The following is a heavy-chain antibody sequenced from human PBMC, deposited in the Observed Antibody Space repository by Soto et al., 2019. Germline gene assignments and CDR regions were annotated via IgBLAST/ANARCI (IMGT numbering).Heavy chain of an antibody. J-gene: IGHJ4*02. D-gene: IGHD5-12*01. V-gene: IGHV1-69*06. CDR2: IIPIFGTA. CDR1: GGTFSSYA. Sequence: SVKVSCKASGGTFSSYAISWVRQAPGQGLEWMGGIIPIFGTANYAQKFQGRVTITADKSTSTAYMELRSLRSDDTAVYYCARDPGYSGYDWGRSAFDYWGQGTLVTVSS. CDR3: ARDPGYSGYDWGRSAFDY.